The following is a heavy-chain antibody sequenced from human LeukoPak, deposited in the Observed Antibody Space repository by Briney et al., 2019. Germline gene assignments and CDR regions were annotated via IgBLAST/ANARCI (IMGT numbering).Heavy chain of an antibody. CDR2: IYRSGST. CDR3: ATEGAVAGTRFDY. CDR1: GGSISSSNW. Sequence: PSETLSLTCAVSGGSISSSNWWSWVRQPPGKGLEWIGEIYRSGSTNYNPSLKSRVTISVDKSKNQFSLKLSSVTAADTAVYYCATEGAVAGTRFDYWGQGTLVTVSS. V-gene: IGHV4-4*02. D-gene: IGHD6-19*01. J-gene: IGHJ4*02.